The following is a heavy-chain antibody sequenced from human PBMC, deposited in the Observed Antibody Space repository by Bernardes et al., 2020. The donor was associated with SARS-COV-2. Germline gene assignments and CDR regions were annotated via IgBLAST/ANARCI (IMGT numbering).Heavy chain of an antibody. V-gene: IGHV4-59*08. D-gene: IGHD5-12*01. CDR2: IYYSGST. CDR1: GGSIISYF. J-gene: IGHJ4*02. CDR3: ARHNEYSAYDSHFDY. Sequence: SETLSLTCTVSGGSIISYFWSWIRQPPGKGLEWIGYIYYSGSTDYNPSLKSRVTISVDTSKNQFSLKLSSVTAADTAVYYCARHNEYSAYDSHFDYWGQGNL.